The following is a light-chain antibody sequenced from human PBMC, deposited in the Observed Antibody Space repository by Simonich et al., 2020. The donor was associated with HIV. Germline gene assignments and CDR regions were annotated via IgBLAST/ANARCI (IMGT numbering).Light chain of an antibody. J-gene: IGKJ1*01. CDR2: WAA. V-gene: IGKV4-1*01. CDR3: QQYYTPPQT. Sequence: DIVMTQSPDSLAVSLGERATINRKSSQSVLYSSNNKNYLAWYQHKPGQPPKLLIYWAATRESGVPDRCSGSGSGTDFTLTISSLQAEDVAVYYCQQYYTPPQTFGQGTKVEIK. CDR1: QSVLYSSNNKNY.